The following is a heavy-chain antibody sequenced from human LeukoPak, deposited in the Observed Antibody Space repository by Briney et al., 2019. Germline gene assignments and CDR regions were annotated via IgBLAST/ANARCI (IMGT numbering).Heavy chain of an antibody. CDR2: INGDSGAT. D-gene: IGHD3-22*01. V-gene: IGHV1-46*02. CDR3: ARRAKCSGEYCDHYFYYNYIDV. Sequence: GASVRVSCTASGYAFNTYYMHWVRRAPGQGFEWMGIINGDSGATTYAEKFQGRLTMTRDVSTATVYMDLRSLRSDDTAIYFCARRAKCSGEYCDHYFYYNYIDVWGKGTSITVSS. J-gene: IGHJ6*03. CDR1: GYAFNTYY.